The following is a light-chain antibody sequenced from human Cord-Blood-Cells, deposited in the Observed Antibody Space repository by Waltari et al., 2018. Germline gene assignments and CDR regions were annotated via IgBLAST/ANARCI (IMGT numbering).Light chain of an antibody. V-gene: IGKV3-15*01. CDR2: GAS. J-gene: IGKJ5*01. CDR3: QQYNNWPIT. Sequence: EIVMTQSPATLSVSPGERDTLSCRASQSVSSNLAWYQQKPGQAPRLLIYGASTRATGIPASFSGSGSGTEFTLTISSLQSEDFAVYYCQQYNNWPITFGQGTRLEIK. CDR1: QSVSSN.